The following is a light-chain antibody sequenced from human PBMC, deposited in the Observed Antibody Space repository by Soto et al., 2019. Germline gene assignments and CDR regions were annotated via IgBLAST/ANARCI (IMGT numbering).Light chain of an antibody. J-gene: IGKJ2*01. CDR1: QSISSY. CDR3: QQSYSTPYT. V-gene: IGKV1-39*01. CDR2: AAS. Sequence: DIQMTQSPSSLYASVGDRVTITCRTSQSISSYLNWYQQKPGKAPKLLIYAASSLQSGVPSRFGGSGSGTDFTLTISSLQPEDFATYYCQQSYSTPYTFGQGTKLEIK.